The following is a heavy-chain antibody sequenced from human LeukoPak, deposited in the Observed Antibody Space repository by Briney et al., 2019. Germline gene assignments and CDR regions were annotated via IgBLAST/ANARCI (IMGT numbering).Heavy chain of an antibody. Sequence: SETLSLTCTVSGASISGYYWSWIRQPPGKGLEWIGEINHSGSTNYNPSLKSRVTISVDTSKNQFSLKLSSVTAADTAVYYCARGRPLGAADYWGQGTLVTVSS. J-gene: IGHJ4*02. CDR2: INHSGST. D-gene: IGHD3-16*01. CDR3: ARGRPLGAADY. CDR1: GASISGYY. V-gene: IGHV4-34*01.